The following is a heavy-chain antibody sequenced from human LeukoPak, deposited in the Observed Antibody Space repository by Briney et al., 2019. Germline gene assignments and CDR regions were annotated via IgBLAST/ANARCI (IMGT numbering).Heavy chain of an antibody. J-gene: IGHJ4*02. Sequence: GGSLRLSCAASGFAFSSYGMHWVRQAPGKGLEWVAVISYDGSNKYYADSVKGRFTISRDNSKNTLYLQMNSLRAEDTAVYYCAKDSSGWYFDYWGQGTLVTVSS. D-gene: IGHD6-19*01. CDR3: AKDSSGWYFDY. CDR2: ISYDGSNK. V-gene: IGHV3-30*18. CDR1: GFAFSSYG.